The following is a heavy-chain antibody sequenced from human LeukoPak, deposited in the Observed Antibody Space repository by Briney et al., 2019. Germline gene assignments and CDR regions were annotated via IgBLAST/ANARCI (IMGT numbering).Heavy chain of an antibody. D-gene: IGHD1-26*01. CDR3: AREVGSTGRALDI. CDR2: ISTSGTT. V-gene: IGHV4-4*07. Sequence: SETLSLTCTVSGDSISSYFWSWIRQPAGKGLEWIGRISTSGTTNYNASLKSRHTMSLDTSKHQFSLNLTSVTAADTAVYYCAREVGSTGRALDIWGQGTMVTVSS. CDR1: GDSISSYF. J-gene: IGHJ3*02.